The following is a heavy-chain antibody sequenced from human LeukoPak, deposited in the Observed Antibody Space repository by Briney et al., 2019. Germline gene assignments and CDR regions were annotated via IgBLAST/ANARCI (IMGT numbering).Heavy chain of an antibody. CDR2: ISGDGGST. Sequence: GGSLRLSCAASGFTLDDYAMHWVRQAPGKGLEWVSLISGDGGSTYYADSVKGRFTISRDNSKNSLYLQMNSLRTEDTALYYCAKDLRYYYDSSGYYLSNWGQGTMVTVSS. CDR3: AKDLRYYYDSSGYYLSN. V-gene: IGHV3-43*02. D-gene: IGHD3-22*01. J-gene: IGHJ3*01. CDR1: GFTLDDYA.